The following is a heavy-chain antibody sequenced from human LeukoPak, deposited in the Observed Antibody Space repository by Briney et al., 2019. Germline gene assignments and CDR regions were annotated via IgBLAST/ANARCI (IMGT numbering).Heavy chain of an antibody. CDR3: ARGSGYSGYDEGGFDY. CDR1: GFTFDDYG. V-gene: IGHV3-20*04. Sequence: GGSLRLSCAASGFTFDDYGMSWVRQAPGKGLEWVSGINWNGGSTGYADSVKGRFTISRDNAKNSLYLQMNSLRAEDTALYYCARGSGYSGYDEGGFDYWGQGTLVTVSS. J-gene: IGHJ4*02. D-gene: IGHD5-12*01. CDR2: INWNGGST.